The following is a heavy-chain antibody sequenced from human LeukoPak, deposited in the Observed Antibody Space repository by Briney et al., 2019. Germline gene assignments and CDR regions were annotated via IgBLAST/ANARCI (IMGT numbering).Heavy chain of an antibody. CDR2: IYYSGST. CDR1: GGSISSYY. V-gene: IGHV4-59*08. Sequence: PSETLSLTCTVSGGSISSYYWSWIRQPPGKGLEWIGYIYYSGSTNYNPSLKSRVTISVDTSKNQFSLKLSSVTAADTAGYYCARVSIAAAINWFDPWGQGTLVTVSS. CDR3: ARVSIAAAINWFDP. D-gene: IGHD6-13*01. J-gene: IGHJ5*02.